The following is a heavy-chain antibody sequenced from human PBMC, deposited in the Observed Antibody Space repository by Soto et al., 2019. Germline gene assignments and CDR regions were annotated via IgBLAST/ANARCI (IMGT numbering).Heavy chain of an antibody. CDR3: ARFLTPLYYCGMDV. J-gene: IGHJ6*02. D-gene: IGHD1-20*01. CDR2: IIPIFGTA. V-gene: IGHV1-69*13. CDR1: GGTFSSYA. Sequence: ASVKVSCKASGGTFSSYAISWVRQAPGQGLEWMGGIIPIFGTANYAQKFQGRVTITADESTSTAYMELSSLRSEDTAVYYCARFLTPLYYCGMDVWGQGTTVTVYS.